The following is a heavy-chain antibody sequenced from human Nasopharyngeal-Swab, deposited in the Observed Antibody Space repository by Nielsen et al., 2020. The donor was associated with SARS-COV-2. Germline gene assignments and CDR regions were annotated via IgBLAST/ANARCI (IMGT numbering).Heavy chain of an antibody. V-gene: IGHV3-73*01. CDR3: ARINPASGSYYDAIDI. J-gene: IGHJ3*02. CDR1: GLGLSASP. Sequence: GGSLRLSCAASGLGLSASPIIWVRQASGKGLEWVGRIRNKVNSYATTYGVSVKGRFTISRDDSKNTAYLQMNSLKTEDTAVYFCARINPASGSYYDAIDIWGQGTMVTVSS. CDR2: IRNKVNSYAT. D-gene: IGHD1-26*01.